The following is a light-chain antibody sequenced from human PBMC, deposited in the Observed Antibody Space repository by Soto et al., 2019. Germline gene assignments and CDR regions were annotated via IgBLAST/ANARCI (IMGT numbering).Light chain of an antibody. J-gene: IGKJ1*01. CDR2: GAS. Sequence: DIVMTQSPATLSVAPGERVTFSCRASQGVSRKLAWYQHKPGQAPRLLISGASTGATGIPARFSGSGSGTEFTLTISSLQSEDFAVYYCQQYNNWPPSETFGQGTKVDIK. CDR1: QGVSRK. V-gene: IGKV3-15*01. CDR3: QQYNNWPPSET.